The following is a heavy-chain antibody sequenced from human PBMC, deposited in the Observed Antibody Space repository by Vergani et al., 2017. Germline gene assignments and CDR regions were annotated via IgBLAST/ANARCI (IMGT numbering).Heavy chain of an antibody. V-gene: IGHV3-23*04. CDR1: GFTFSSYA. D-gene: IGHD5-12*01. J-gene: IGHJ4*02. CDR2: ISGSGGST. Sequence: EVQLVESGGGLVQPGGSLRLSCAASGFTFSSYAMSWVRQAPGKGLEWVSAISGSGGSTYYADSVKGRFTSSRDNSKTTLYLQMNSLRSEDTAVYYCAKERGGYGTIDYWGQGTLVTVSS. CDR3: AKERGGYGTIDY.